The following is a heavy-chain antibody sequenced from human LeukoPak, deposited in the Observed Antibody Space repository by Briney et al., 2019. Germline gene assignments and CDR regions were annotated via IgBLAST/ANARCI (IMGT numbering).Heavy chain of an antibody. V-gene: IGHV3-7*04. Sequence: PGGSLRLSCAASGFTFSSYWMSWVRQAPGKGLEWVANIKQDGSEKYYADSVKGRFTISRDNAKNSLYLQMNSLRAEDTAVYYCARVEMATIQNIDYWGQGTLVTVSS. J-gene: IGHJ4*02. D-gene: IGHD5-24*01. CDR1: GFTFSSYW. CDR3: ARVEMATIQNIDY. CDR2: IKQDGSEK.